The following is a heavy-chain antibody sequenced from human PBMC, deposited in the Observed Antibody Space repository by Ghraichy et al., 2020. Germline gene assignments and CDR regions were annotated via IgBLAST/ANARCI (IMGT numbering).Heavy chain of an antibody. J-gene: IGHJ4*02. CDR1: GFIFSSYW. CDR3: ARDLGSGWYFDY. D-gene: IGHD6-19*01. CDR2: IKKDGSEK. V-gene: IGHV3-7*01. Sequence: GESLNISCAASGFIFSSYWMSWVHQAPGKGLEWVANIKKDGSEKYYVDSVKGRFTISRDNAKNSLYLQMNSLRAEDTAVYYCARDLGSGWYFDYWGQGTLVTVSS.